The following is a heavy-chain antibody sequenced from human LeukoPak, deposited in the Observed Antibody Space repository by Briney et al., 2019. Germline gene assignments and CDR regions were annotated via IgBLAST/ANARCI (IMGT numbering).Heavy chain of an antibody. D-gene: IGHD3-10*01. CDR3: ARGGVDYYGSGTYYLMYYFDY. V-gene: IGHV3-23*01. Sequence: GGALRLSCAASGFTFSSYDMTWVRQAPGRGLEWVSSIRPSGDNTYYGDSVKGRFTISRDNSKNTVYLQMNNMRVDDTAVYFCARGGVDYYGSGTYYLMYYFDYWGQGALVTVSS. CDR2: IRPSGDNT. J-gene: IGHJ4*02. CDR1: GFTFSSYD.